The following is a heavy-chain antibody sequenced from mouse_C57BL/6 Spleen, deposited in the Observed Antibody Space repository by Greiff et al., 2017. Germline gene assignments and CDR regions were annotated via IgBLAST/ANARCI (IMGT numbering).Heavy chain of an antibody. CDR2: IHPNSGST. J-gene: IGHJ4*01. CDR3: AIYGSSPSMGMDY. D-gene: IGHD1-1*01. Sequence: QVQLQQPGAELVKPGASVKLSCKASGYTFTSYWMHWVKQRPGQGLEWIGMIHPNSGSTNYNEKFKSKATLTVDKSSSTAYMQLSSLTSEDSAVYYCAIYGSSPSMGMDYWGQGTSVTVSS. CDR1: GYTFTSYW. V-gene: IGHV1-64*01.